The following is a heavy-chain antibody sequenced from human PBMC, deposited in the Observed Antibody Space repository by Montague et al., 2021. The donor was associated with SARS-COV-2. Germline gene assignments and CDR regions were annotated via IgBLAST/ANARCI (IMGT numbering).Heavy chain of an antibody. D-gene: IGHD2/OR15-2a*01. V-gene: IGHV4-38-2*02. J-gene: IGHJ4*02. CDR3: ARVPDPMRFHSDASEYYSYFDS. Sequence: SETLSLTCTVSGYSITNGYYWAWIRQPPGKGLEWIGMIYHSGDSYYNPSLKSRVTISVDTSKNQFSLRLSDVCAADTALYYCARVPDPMRFHSDASEYYSYFDSWGQGALVTVSS. CDR2: IYHSGDS. CDR1: GYSITNGYY.